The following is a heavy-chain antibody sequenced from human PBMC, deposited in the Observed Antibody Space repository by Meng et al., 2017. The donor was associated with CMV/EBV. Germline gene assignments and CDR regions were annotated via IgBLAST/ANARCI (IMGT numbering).Heavy chain of an antibody. Sequence: GGSLRLSCAASGFTFSSYAMSWVRQAPGKGLEWVSAISGSGGSTYYADPVKGRFTISRDNSKNTLYLQMNSLRAEDTAVYYCAKAGITIFGVGKHNWFDPWGQGTLVTVSS. CDR3: AKAGITIFGVGKHNWFDP. CDR2: ISGSGGST. CDR1: GFTFSSYA. V-gene: IGHV3-23*01. D-gene: IGHD3-3*01. J-gene: IGHJ5*02.